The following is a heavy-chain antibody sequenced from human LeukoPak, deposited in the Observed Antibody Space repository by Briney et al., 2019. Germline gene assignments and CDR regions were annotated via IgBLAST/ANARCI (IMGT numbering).Heavy chain of an antibody. V-gene: IGHV1-46*01. CDR3: ARGRHSYESSDYYYEGDAFGI. CDR2: INPSGDST. CDR1: GDTFTSYY. Sequence: ASVKVSCKASGDTFTSYYMHWVRQAPGQGLEWMGIINPSGDSTSSAQTFQGRVTMTRDMSTSTVYMALSSLRTEDTAVYYCARGRHSYESSDYYYEGDAFGIWGQGTMVTVSS. J-gene: IGHJ3*02. D-gene: IGHD3-22*01.